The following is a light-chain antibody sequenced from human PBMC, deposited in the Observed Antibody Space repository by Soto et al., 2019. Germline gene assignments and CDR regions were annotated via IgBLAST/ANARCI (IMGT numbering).Light chain of an antibody. J-gene: IGLJ1*01. CDR2: EVS. CDR3: SSYTTSSTLYV. CDR1: SSDVGGYNY. Sequence: QSVLTQPASVSGSPGQSITISCTGTSSDVGGYNYVSWYLQHPGKAPKLMIYEVSNRPSGVSKRFSGPKSGNTASLTISGLQAEDEADYYCSSYTTSSTLYVFGTGTKVTVL. V-gene: IGLV2-14*01.